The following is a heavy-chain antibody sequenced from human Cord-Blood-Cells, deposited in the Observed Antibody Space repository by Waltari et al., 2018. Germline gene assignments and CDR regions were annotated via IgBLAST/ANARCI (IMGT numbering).Heavy chain of an antibody. J-gene: IGHJ4*02. CDR1: GGSISSSNW. CDR3: AREDGTAAGTLN. D-gene: IGHD6-13*01. CDR2: IYHSGST. V-gene: IGHV4-4*02. Sequence: QVQLQESGPGLVKPSGTLSLTCAVSGGSISSSNWWSWVRQPPGKGLEWIGEIYHSGSTNDNPSRKSRVTISGDKSKNQFSLKLSSVTAADTAVYYCAREDGTAAGTLNWGQGTLVTVSS.